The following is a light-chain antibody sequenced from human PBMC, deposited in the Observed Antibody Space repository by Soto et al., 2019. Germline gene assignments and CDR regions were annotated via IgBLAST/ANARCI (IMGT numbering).Light chain of an antibody. J-gene: IGLJ2*01. CDR1: NSNIGNTY. Sequence: QSVLTQPPSVSAAPGQKVTISCSGSNSNIGNTYVSWYQQLPGTAPKLLIYDNNHRPSGIPDRFSGSKSGTSAILGITGLHTGDEADYYCGTWDSGLSAVVFGGGTKLTVL. V-gene: IGLV1-51*01. CDR3: GTWDSGLSAVV. CDR2: DNN.